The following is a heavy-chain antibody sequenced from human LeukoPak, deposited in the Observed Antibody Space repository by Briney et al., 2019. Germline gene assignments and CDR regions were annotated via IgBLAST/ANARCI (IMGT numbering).Heavy chain of an antibody. CDR3: ARGLGTYTLDY. CDR1: GFTFSSYA. CDR2: ISYDGSNK. Sequence: GGSLTLSCAAYGFTFSSYAMHWVRQAPGKGLEWVSNISYDGSNKYDADSVKGRFTISRDNSKNTLQLKMNSLRAEDTAVYYCARGLGTYTLDYWGEGTLVAVSS. J-gene: IGHJ4*02. D-gene: IGHD1-1*01. V-gene: IGHV3-30*04.